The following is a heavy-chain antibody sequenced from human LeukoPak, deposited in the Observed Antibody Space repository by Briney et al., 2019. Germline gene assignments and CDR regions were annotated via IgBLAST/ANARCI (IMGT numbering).Heavy chain of an antibody. CDR3: AKDGPRLYYYDSSGYFDY. V-gene: IGHV3-23*01. Sequence: GGSLRLSCAASGFTFSSYGMSWVRQAPGKGLEWVSTISGSDASTYYADSVKGRFTISRDNSKNTLYLQMNSLRAEDTAVYYCAKDGPRLYYYDSSGYFDYWGQGTLVTVSS. CDR1: GFTFSSYG. CDR2: ISGSDAST. J-gene: IGHJ4*02. D-gene: IGHD3-22*01.